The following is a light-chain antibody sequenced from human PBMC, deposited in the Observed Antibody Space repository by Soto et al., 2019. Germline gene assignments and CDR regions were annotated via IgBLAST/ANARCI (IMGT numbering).Light chain of an antibody. CDR1: QGISNY. CDR2: AAS. CDR3: QKYNTALWA. V-gene: IGKV1-27*01. Sequence: DIQLTRSQSSLSASVGDSVTLTCLASQGISNYLAWYQQKPGKVPKLLIYAASTLQSGVPSRFSGSGSGTDFTLTISSLQPEDVATYYCQKYNTALWAFGQGTKVDIK. J-gene: IGKJ1*01.